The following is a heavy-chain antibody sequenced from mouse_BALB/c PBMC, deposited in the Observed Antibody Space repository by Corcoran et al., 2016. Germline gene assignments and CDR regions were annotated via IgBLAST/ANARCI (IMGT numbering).Heavy chain of an antibody. CDR1: GYTFTHSG. J-gene: IGHJ4*01. CDR3: AREPYAMDY. Sequence: QIKLVQSGPELKKPGETVKISCKASGYTFTHSGMNWVKQAPGKGLKWMGWINTYTGEPAYADDFKGRFAFSLETSASTAYLQINNLKNEDTATYFCAREPYAMDYWGQGTSVTVSS. V-gene: IGHV9-3-1*01. CDR2: INTYTGEP.